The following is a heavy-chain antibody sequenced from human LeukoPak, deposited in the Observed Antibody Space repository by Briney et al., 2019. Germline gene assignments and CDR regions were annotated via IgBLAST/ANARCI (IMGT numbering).Heavy chain of an antibody. CDR2: INHSGST. V-gene: IGHV4-34*01. D-gene: IGHD3-10*01. CDR3: ARAGGSDAFDI. Sequence: PSETLSLTCAVNGGCFSGYYWSWIRQPSGHGLEWIGEINHSGSTNYNPSLKSRVTISVDTSKNQFSLKLSSVTAADTAVYYCARAGGSDAFDIWGQGTMVTVSS. CDR1: GGCFSGYY. J-gene: IGHJ3*02.